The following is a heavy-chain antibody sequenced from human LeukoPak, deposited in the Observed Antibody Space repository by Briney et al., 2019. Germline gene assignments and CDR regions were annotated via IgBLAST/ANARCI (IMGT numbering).Heavy chain of an antibody. CDR1: GFTFSSYA. J-gene: IGHJ4*02. CDR2: ISGSGGST. Sequence: GGSLRLSCAASGFTFSSYAMSWVRQAPGKGLEWVSAISGSGGSTYYADSVKGRFTISRDNSKNTPYLQMNSLRAEDTAVYYCARDLPIAVAGQGFDYWGQGTLVTVSS. V-gene: IGHV3-23*01. CDR3: ARDLPIAVAGQGFDY. D-gene: IGHD6-19*01.